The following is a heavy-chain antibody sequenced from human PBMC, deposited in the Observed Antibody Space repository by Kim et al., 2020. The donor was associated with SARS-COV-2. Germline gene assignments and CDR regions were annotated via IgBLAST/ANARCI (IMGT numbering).Heavy chain of an antibody. V-gene: IGHV3-7*01. J-gene: IGHJ4*02. Sequence: GGSLRLSCAASGFTFSGYWMSWVRQAPGKGLEWVANIKYDGSEKYYVDSVRGRFTISRDNTKNSLYLQMNSLLVEDTALYYCARKNDFDYWGQGTLVIVS. CDR3: ARKNDFDY. CDR1: GFTFSGYW. CDR2: IKYDGSEK.